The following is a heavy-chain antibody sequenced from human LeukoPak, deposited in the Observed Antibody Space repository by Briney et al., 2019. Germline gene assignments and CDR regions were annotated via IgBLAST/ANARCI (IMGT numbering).Heavy chain of an antibody. Sequence: GGSLRLSCAASGFTFSTFAMIWVRQPPGKGLEWVASIFPSGGEIHYADSVRGRFTISRDNSKSTLSLQMNSLRAEDTAIYYCATYRQVLLPFESWGQGTLVTVSS. D-gene: IGHD2-8*02. CDR2: IFPSGGEI. CDR1: GFTFSTFA. V-gene: IGHV3-23*01. J-gene: IGHJ4*02. CDR3: ATYRQVLLPFES.